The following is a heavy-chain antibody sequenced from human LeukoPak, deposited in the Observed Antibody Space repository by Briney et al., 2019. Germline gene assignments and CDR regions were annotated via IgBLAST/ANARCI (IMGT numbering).Heavy chain of an antibody. CDR1: GGSISSYY. V-gene: IGHV4-4*07. Sequence: SETLSLTCTVSGGSISSYYWSWIRQPAGKGLEWIGRIYTSGSTNYNPSLKSRVTISVDTSKNQFSLKLSSVTAADTAVYYCARGAIAAAGTFWFDPWGQGTLVTVSS. J-gene: IGHJ5*02. CDR3: ARGAIAAAGTFWFDP. D-gene: IGHD6-13*01. CDR2: IYTSGST.